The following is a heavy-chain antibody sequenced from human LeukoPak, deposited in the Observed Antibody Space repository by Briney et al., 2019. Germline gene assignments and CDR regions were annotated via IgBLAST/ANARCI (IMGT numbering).Heavy chain of an antibody. J-gene: IGHJ6*03. V-gene: IGHV4-61*10. CDR2: IYGSGRT. D-gene: IGHD6-13*01. CDR1: GDSISSGSYY. CDR3: ARDRIAAAGIHYYYYYMDV. Sequence: SETLSLTCTVSGDSISSGSYYWSWIRQPAGKGLEWIGRIYGSGRTNYNPSLKSRVTISVDTSKNQFSLKLSSVTAADTAVYYCARDRIAAAGIHYYYYYMDVWGKGTTVTVSS.